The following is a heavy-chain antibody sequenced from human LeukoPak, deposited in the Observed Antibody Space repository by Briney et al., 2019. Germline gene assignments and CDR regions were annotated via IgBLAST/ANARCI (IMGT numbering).Heavy chain of an antibody. J-gene: IGHJ6*03. CDR3: ARVQGYDILTGYYSGPSMDV. Sequence: ASVKVSCKASGYTFTSYGISRVRQAPGQGLEWMGWISAYNGNTNYAQKLQGRVTMTTDTSTSTAYMELRSLRSDDTAVYYCARVQGYDILTGYYSGPSMDVWGKGTTVTISS. V-gene: IGHV1-18*01. D-gene: IGHD3-9*01. CDR2: ISAYNGNT. CDR1: GYTFTSYG.